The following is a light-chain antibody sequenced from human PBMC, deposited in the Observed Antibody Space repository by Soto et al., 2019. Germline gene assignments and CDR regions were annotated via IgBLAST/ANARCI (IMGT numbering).Light chain of an antibody. V-gene: IGKV3-20*01. CDR3: QQYGSSPLT. CDR1: QRVSSSY. J-gene: IGKJ4*01. CDR2: GAS. Sequence: EVVLTQSPGSLSLSPGERATLSWRASQRVSSSYLAWYRQKPGQAPRLLIYGASSRATGIPDRFTGSGSGTDFTLTISRLEPEDFALYYCQQYGSSPLTFGGGTKVEIK.